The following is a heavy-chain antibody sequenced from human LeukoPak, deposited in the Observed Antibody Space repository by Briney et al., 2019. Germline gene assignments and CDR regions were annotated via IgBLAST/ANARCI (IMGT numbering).Heavy chain of an antibody. CDR1: GGSISSYY. CDR3: ARVFGVPAARFNP. J-gene: IGHJ5*02. CDR2: IFYSGST. D-gene: IGHD2-2*01. V-gene: IGHV4-59*01. Sequence: SKTLSLTCTVSGGSISSYYWSWIRQPPGKGLEWIGYIFYSGSTNYNPSLKSRVTISVDTSKNQFSLKLSSVTAADTAVYYCARVFGVPAARFNPWGQGTLVTVSS.